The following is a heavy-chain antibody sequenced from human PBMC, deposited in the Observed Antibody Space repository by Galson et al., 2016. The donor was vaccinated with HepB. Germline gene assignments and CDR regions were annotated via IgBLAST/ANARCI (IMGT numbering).Heavy chain of an antibody. J-gene: IGHJ4*02. D-gene: IGHD1-26*01. V-gene: IGHV3-23*01. CDR2: ISVNGGST. CDR3: ATSRSGSYFRPLGR. Sequence: SWVRQAPGKGLEWVSGISVNGGSTDYGDSVKGRFTVSRDDSKSTLYLQMRSLRAEDTAVYYCATSRSGSYFRPLGRWGQGTLVTVSS.